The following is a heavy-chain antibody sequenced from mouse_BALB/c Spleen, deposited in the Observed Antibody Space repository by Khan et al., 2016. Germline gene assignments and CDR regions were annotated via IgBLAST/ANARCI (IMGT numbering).Heavy chain of an antibody. J-gene: IGHJ1*01. V-gene: IGHV9-1*02. CDR2: INTYTGEP. Sequence: QIQLVQSGPELKKPGETVKISCKASGYTFTDYSMHWVKQAPGKGLKWVGWINTYTGEPTYADDFKGRFAFSLATSASTAYLQINNLKNEDMTTYFCARGAMVTTGWYFDVWGAGTTVTVSS. CDR1: GYTFTDYS. D-gene: IGHD2-2*01. CDR3: ARGAMVTTGWYFDV.